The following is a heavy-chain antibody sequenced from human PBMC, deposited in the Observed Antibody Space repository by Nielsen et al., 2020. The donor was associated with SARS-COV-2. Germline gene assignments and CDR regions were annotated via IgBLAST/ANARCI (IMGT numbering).Heavy chain of an antibody. Sequence: WIRQPPGKGLEWIGYIYYSGSTNYNPSLKSRVTISVDTSKNQFSLKVNSVTAADTAVYYCARGPPGLAEVFYYYYYMDVWGKGTTVTVSS. J-gene: IGHJ6*03. CDR3: ARGPPGLAEVFYYYYYMDV. V-gene: IGHV4-59*12. CDR2: IYYSGST.